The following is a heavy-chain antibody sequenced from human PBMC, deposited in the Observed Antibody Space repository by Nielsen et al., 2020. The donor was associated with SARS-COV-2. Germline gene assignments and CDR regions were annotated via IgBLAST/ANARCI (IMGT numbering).Heavy chain of an antibody. CDR1: GGSISSYY. V-gene: IGHV4-59*01. D-gene: IGHD1-26*01. CDR2: IYYSGST. CDR3: ASGERGPYYMDV. J-gene: IGHJ6*03. Sequence: SETLSLTCTVSGGSISSYYWSWIRQPPGKGLEWIGYIYYSGSTNYNPSLKSRVTISVDMSKNQLSLKLTSVTAADTAVYYCASGERGPYYMDVWGKGTTVTVSS.